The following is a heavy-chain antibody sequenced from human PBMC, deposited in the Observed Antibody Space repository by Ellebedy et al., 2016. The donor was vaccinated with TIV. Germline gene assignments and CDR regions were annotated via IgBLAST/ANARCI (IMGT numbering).Heavy chain of an antibody. J-gene: IGHJ2*01. CDR1: GFTFGDYA. V-gene: IGHV3-49*03. CDR3: TRELIWFGESEEDWYFDL. CDR2: IRSKAYGGTT. Sequence: GESLKISXTASGFTFGDYAMSWFRQAPGKGLEWVGFIRSKAYGGTTEYAASVKGRFTISRDDSKSIAYLQMNSLKTEDTAVYYCTRELIWFGESEEDWYFDLWGRGTLVTVSS. D-gene: IGHD3-10*01.